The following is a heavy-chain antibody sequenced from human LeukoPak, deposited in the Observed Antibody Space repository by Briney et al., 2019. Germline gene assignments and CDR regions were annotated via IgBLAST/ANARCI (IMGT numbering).Heavy chain of an antibody. CDR1: GFTFSSYS. CDR2: ISSSSSYI. CDR3: AKGLERESRLDS. D-gene: IGHD1-1*01. Sequence: GGSLRLSCAASGFTFSSYSMNWVRQAPGKGLEWVSFISSSSSYIYYGDSVKGRFTISRDNAKNSLYLQMNSLRAEDTALYYCAKGLERESRLDSWGQGTLVTVSS. J-gene: IGHJ4*02. V-gene: IGHV3-21*04.